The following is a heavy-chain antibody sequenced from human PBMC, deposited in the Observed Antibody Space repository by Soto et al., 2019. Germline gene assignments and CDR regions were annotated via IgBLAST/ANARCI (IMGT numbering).Heavy chain of an antibody. CDR2: IYYSGST. J-gene: IGHJ6*02. CDR3: AGLRWFRPYGMDV. Sequence: SETLSLTCTVSGGSISSYYWSWIRLPPGKGLEWIGYIYYSGSTNYNPTLNSRITISVDTSKTQCSLKLSSGSAADTAVYYYAGLRWFRPYGMDVWGQGTTVTVSS. V-gene: IGHV4-59*01. CDR1: GGSISSYY. D-gene: IGHD2-15*01.